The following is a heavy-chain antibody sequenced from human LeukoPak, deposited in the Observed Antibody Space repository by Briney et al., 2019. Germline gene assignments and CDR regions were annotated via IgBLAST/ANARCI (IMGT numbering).Heavy chain of an antibody. V-gene: IGHV3-30*03. Sequence: GRSLRLSCAASGFAFSSYGMHWVRQAPGKGLEWVAVISYDGSNKYYADSVKGRFTISRDNSKNTLYLQMNSLRAEDTAVYYCARGRGYYDSSDFYRPFDYWGQGTLGTVSS. J-gene: IGHJ4*02. CDR2: ISYDGSNK. CDR3: ARGRGYYDSSDFYRPFDY. CDR1: GFAFSSYG. D-gene: IGHD3-22*01.